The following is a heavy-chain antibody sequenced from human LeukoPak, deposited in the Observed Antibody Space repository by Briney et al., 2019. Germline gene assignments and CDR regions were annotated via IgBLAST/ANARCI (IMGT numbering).Heavy chain of an antibody. CDR2: INTNTATP. Sequence: GASVKVSCKASGYTFTHYAINWVRQAPGQGLEWMGWINTNTATPMYAQGFSGRFVFSLDVSDSTAYLHINSLEAGDTAVYYCARDPTRSPRGGFFSPLGYWGQGSLVTVSS. D-gene: IGHD2-2*01. CDR1: GYTFTHYA. CDR3: ARDPTRSPRGGFFSPLGY. V-gene: IGHV7-4-1*02. J-gene: IGHJ4*02.